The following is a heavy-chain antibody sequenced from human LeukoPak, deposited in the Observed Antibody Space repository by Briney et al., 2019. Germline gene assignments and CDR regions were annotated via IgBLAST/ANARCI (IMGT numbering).Heavy chain of an antibody. D-gene: IGHD3-3*01. J-gene: IGHJ6*03. Sequence: PSETLSLTCTVSGGSISSYNWSWIRQPPGKGLEWIGYIYYSGSTNYNPSLKSRVTISVDTSKNQFSLKLSSVTAADTAVYYCARAPPVGEDYYYYYYMDVWGKGTTVTVSS. CDR2: IYYSGST. V-gene: IGHV4-59*01. CDR1: GGSISSYN. CDR3: ARAPPVGEDYYYYYYMDV.